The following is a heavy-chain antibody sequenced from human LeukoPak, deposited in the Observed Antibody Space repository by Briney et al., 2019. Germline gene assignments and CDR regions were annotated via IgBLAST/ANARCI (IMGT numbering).Heavy chain of an antibody. D-gene: IGHD3-10*01. V-gene: IGHV3-23*01. Sequence: PGGSLRLSCAASGFTFASYAMSWVRQAPGKGLEWVSAFSGSSTFFADSVKGRFTISRDNAKTTLYLQMNSLRAEDTAVYYCARVNSGSTYNWFDPWGQGTLVTVSS. J-gene: IGHJ5*02. CDR3: ARVNSGSTYNWFDP. CDR1: GFTFASYA. CDR2: FSGSST.